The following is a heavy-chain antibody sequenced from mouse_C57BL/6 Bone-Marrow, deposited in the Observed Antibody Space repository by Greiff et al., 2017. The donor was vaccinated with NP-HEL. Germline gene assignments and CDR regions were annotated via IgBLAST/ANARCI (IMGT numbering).Heavy chain of an antibody. V-gene: IGHV3-6*01. CDR3: ARGYSNYPWFAY. CDR1: GYSITSGYY. J-gene: IGHJ3*01. CDR2: ISYDGSN. D-gene: IGHD2-5*01. Sequence: ESGPGLVKPSQSLSLTCSVTGYSITSGYYWNWIRQFPGNQLEWMGYISYDGSNHYNPSLKNRIPITRDTSKNQFFLKLNSGTTEDTATYYCARGYSNYPWFAYWGQGTLVTVSA.